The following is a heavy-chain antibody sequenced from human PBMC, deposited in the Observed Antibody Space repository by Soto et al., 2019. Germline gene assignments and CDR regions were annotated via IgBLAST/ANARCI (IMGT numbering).Heavy chain of an antibody. CDR2: INPNSGGT. Sequence: QVQLVQSGAEVKKPGASVKVSCKASGYTFTGYYMHWVRQAPGQGLEWMGWINPNSGGTNYAQKFQGWVTMNSDTSISTAYMELSRLRSDDTAVYYCAREGADFWSGYPNWFDPWGQGTLVTVSS. J-gene: IGHJ5*02. CDR3: AREGADFWSGYPNWFDP. D-gene: IGHD3-3*01. CDR1: GYTFTGYY. V-gene: IGHV1-2*04.